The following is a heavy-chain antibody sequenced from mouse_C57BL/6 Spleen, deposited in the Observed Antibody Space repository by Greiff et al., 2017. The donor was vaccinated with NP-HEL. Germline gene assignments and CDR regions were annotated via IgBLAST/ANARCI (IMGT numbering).Heavy chain of an antibody. J-gene: IGHJ4*01. CDR1: GYTFTSSW. V-gene: IGHV1-64*01. D-gene: IGHD2-12*01. CDR2: IPPNGGST. Sequence: QVPLKQPGAELVKPGASVTLSCKASGYTFTSSWMPWVTQRPGQGLEWIGMIPPNGGSTTYTETFKSKATLTVDKSSSTAYMQLSSLTSEDSAVYYWARESYRCEAMDYWGQGTSVTVSS. CDR3: ARESYRCEAMDY.